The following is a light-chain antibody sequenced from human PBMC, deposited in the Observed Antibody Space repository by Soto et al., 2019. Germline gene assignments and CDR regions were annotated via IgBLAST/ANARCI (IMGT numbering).Light chain of an antibody. CDR3: QQAHSLPRT. V-gene: IGKV1-12*01. CDR2: AAS. J-gene: IGKJ1*01. Sequence: DIQMTQSPSSVSASVGDRVIITCRASQDISSWLAWYQQKPGKAPNFLIYAASSLHTGVPARFRGSGSGTTFTLTITNLQPDDFATYYCQQAHSLPRTFGQGTKVEIK. CDR1: QDISSW.